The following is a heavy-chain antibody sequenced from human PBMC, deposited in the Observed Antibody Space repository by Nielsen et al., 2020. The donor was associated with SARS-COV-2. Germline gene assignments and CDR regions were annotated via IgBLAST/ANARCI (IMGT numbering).Heavy chain of an antibody. J-gene: IGHJ2*01. CDR3: ARCRRPYHLFSGDYYWYFDL. Sequence: GESLKISCEASGFTFSNYWMHWVRQAPGKGLVWVSRISDDGSVTNYADSVKGRFTISRDNPKNSLYLQMGSLRAEDTAVYYCARCRRPYHLFSGDYYWYFDLWGRGTLVTVSS. CDR1: GFTFSNYW. D-gene: IGHD4-17*01. V-gene: IGHV3-74*01. CDR2: ISDDGSVT.